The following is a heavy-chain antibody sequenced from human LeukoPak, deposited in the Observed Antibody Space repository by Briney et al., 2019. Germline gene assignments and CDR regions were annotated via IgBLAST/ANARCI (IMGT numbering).Heavy chain of an antibody. J-gene: IGHJ4*02. CDR3: ARDTRNYGSGSYSEDFDY. CDR2: INPNSGGT. Sequence: ASVKVSCKASGYTFTGYYMHWVRQAPGQGPEWMGWINPNSGGTNYAQKFQGRVTMTRDTSISTAYMELSRLRSDDAAVYYCARDTRNYGSGSYSEDFDYWGQGTLVTVSS. V-gene: IGHV1-2*02. CDR1: GYTFTGYY. D-gene: IGHD3-10*01.